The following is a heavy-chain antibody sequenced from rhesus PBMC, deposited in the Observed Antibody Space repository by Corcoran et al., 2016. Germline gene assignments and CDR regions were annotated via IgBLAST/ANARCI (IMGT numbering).Heavy chain of an antibody. CDR3: AREDYNFWTGYYMGGFDF. CDR1: GGSISDDYY. V-gene: IGHV4-106*01. D-gene: IGHD3-3*01. CDR2: IYGSGGVN. J-gene: IGHJ3*01. Sequence: QVQLQESGPGLVKPSETLSLTCAVSGGSISDDYYWSWIRQPPGKGLEWIGYIYGSGGVNNYNPSLKNRVTISIDTSKNQFSLKLSSVTAADTAVYYCAREDYNFWTGYYMGGFDFWGQGLRVTVSA.